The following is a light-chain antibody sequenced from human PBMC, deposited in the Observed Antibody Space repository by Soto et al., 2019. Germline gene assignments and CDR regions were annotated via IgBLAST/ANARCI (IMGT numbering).Light chain of an antibody. Sequence: DIQMTQSPSSLSASVGDRVTITCRASQSISSYLNWYQQKPGKAPKLLIYAASSLQSGVPSRFIGSGSGTDFTLTISSLQPEDFATYYCQQSGTFGQGTKVEIK. J-gene: IGKJ1*01. CDR3: QQSGT. CDR1: QSISSY. V-gene: IGKV1-39*01. CDR2: AAS.